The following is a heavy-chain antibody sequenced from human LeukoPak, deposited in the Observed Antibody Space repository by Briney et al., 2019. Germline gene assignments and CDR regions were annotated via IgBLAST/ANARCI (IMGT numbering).Heavy chain of an antibody. Sequence: PGGSLRLSCAASGFTFSSYAMSWVRQAPGRGLEWFSAISSNGISTHYGDSVKGRFTISRDNSRNTLYLQLNGLSAEDTAVYYCARLLRGVIVPYYDYWGQGTLVTVSS. CDR2: ISSNGIST. D-gene: IGHD3-10*01. CDR1: GFTFSSYA. CDR3: ARLLRGVIVPYYDY. J-gene: IGHJ4*02. V-gene: IGHV3-23*01.